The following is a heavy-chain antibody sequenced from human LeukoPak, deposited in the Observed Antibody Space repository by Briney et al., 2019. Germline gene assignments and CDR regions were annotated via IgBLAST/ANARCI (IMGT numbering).Heavy chain of an antibody. V-gene: IGHV3-30-3*02. J-gene: IGHJ6*03. Sequence: GGSLRLSCAVSGFTFSSYAMHWVRQAPGKGLEWVAITSYDGSNKYYADSVKGQFTTSRDNSKNTLYLQMNSLRVEDTAVYYCARGGSGSYYYYYYYMDVWGKGTTVTVSS. CDR2: TSYDGSNK. CDR1: GFTFSSYA. CDR3: ARGGSGSYYYYYYYMDV. D-gene: IGHD5-12*01.